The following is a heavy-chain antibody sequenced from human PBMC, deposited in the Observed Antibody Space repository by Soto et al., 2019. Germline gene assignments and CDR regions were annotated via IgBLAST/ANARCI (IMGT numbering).Heavy chain of an antibody. J-gene: IGHJ4*02. CDR3: VRGTMNWAGIDY. V-gene: IGHV3-74*01. D-gene: IGHD7-27*01. CDR1: GFTFSDYW. Sequence: EVQVVESGGGLVQPGGSLRLSCAASGFTFSDYWMHWFRQAPGEGLVWVSGINTDGSFTTYADSVEGRFTIARDNAKNKLYLQMNSLRVEDGAVYYCVRGTMNWAGIDYWGQGTLVTVSS. CDR2: INTDGSFT.